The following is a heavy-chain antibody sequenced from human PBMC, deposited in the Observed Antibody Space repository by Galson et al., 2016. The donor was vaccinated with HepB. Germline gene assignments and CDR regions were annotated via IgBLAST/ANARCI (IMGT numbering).Heavy chain of an antibody. D-gene: IGHD1-26*01. CDR3: AKPMGAEVFDF. CDR1: GFTFSSYP. Sequence: SLRLSCAASGFTFSSYPMSWVRQAPGKGLEWISFISAAGDRTYYADSVKGRFSISRDNSKKTLLLQMNSLRAEDTAIYYCAKPMGAEVFDFWGQGTLVTVSS. J-gene: IGHJ4*02. V-gene: IGHV3-23*01. CDR2: ISAAGDRT.